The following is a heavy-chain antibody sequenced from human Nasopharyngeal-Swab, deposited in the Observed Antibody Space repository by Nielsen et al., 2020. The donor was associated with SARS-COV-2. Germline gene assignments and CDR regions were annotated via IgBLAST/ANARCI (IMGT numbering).Heavy chain of an antibody. V-gene: IGHV1-2*06. Sequence: ASVKVSCKASGYTFTGYYMYWVRQAPGQGLEWMGRINPNSGGTNYAQKFQGRVTMTRDTSISTAYMELSRLRSDDTAVYYCARDVLRNTVTPFDYWGQGTLVTVSS. J-gene: IGHJ4*02. CDR1: GYTFTGYY. D-gene: IGHD4-17*01. CDR3: ARDVLRNTVTPFDY. CDR2: INPNSGGT.